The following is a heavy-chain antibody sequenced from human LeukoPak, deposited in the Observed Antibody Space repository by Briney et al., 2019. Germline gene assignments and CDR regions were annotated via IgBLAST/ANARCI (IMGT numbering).Heavy chain of an antibody. CDR3: ARTTAMVTIFDY. V-gene: IGHV1-3*01. CDR1: GYTFTTYA. D-gene: IGHD5-18*01. J-gene: IGHJ4*02. CDR2: INAGNGNT. Sequence: ASVKVSCKASGYTFTTYAMHWVRQAPGQRLEWMGWINAGNGNTKYSQKFQGRVTVTRDASASTAYMELSSLRSEDTAVYYCARTTAMVTIFDYWGQGTLVTVSS.